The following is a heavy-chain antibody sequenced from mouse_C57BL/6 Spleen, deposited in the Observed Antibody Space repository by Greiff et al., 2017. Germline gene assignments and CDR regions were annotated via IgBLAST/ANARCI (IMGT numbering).Heavy chain of an antibody. V-gene: IGHV1-64*01. J-gene: IGHJ2*01. CDR1: GYTFTSYW. CDR3: ARFDITFYYFDY. Sequence: QVQLQQPGAELVKPGASVKLSCKASGYTFTSYWMHWVKQRPGQGLEWIGMIHPNSGSTNYNETFKSKAPLTVDKSSSTAYMQLSSLTSEDSAVYYCARFDITFYYFDYWGQGTTLTVSS. D-gene: IGHD1-2*01. CDR2: IHPNSGST.